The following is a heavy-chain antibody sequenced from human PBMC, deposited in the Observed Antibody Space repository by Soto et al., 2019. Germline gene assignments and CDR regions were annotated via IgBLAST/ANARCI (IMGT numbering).Heavy chain of an antibody. J-gene: IGHJ4*02. CDR2: ISNDGNSE. V-gene: IGHV3-30*18. Sequence: QVQLVESGGGVVQPGRSLRLSCAASGFTFSVFGMHWVRQAPGKGLEWVAVISNDGNSEHYADSVKGRFTISRDNSKNTFYLQRNSLCVADTAVYYCAKTITTIGVSSTGRGALLDNWGQGILVSVSS. CDR3: AKTITTIGVSSTGRGALLDN. D-gene: IGHD3-3*01. CDR1: GFTFSVFG.